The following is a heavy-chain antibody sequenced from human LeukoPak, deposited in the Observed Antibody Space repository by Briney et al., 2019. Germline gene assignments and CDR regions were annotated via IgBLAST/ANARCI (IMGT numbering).Heavy chain of an antibody. V-gene: IGHV4-4*09. Sequence: PSETLSLTCTTSGLPISRFFWNWVRQPPRKGLEWIGYIYDGVPTFFNPSLKSRVTISVDTSKGQFSLQLASVTAADTAVYYCVQTTGWPGFDYWGQGILVTVSS. D-gene: IGHD6-19*01. J-gene: IGHJ4*02. CDR3: VQTTGWPGFDY. CDR1: GLPISRFF. CDR2: IYDGVPT.